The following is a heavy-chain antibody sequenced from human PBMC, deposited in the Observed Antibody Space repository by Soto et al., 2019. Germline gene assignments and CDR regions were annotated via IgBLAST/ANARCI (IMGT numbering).Heavy chain of an antibody. Sequence: PSETLSLTCAVYGGSFSGYYWSWIRQPPGKGLEWIGEINHSGSTNYNPSLKSRVTISVDTSKNQSSLKLSSVTAADTAVYYCARVGGMVRDGNFDYWGQGTLVTVSS. CDR2: INHSGST. CDR3: ARVGGMVRDGNFDY. CDR1: GGSFSGYY. V-gene: IGHV4-34*01. J-gene: IGHJ4*02. D-gene: IGHD3-10*01.